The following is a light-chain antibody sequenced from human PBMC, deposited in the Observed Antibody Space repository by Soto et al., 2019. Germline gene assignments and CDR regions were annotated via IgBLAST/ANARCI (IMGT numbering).Light chain of an antibody. V-gene: IGKV3-11*01. CDR1: QSVSSN. CDR2: GAS. Sequence: EIIMTQSPGTLSVSPGERSTLSCRASQSVSSNLAWYQQKPGQAPRLXXYGASNRATGIPARFSGSGSGTDFTLTISSLEPEDFAVYYCQQRSNWPPITFGQGTRLEIK. J-gene: IGKJ5*01. CDR3: QQRSNWPPIT.